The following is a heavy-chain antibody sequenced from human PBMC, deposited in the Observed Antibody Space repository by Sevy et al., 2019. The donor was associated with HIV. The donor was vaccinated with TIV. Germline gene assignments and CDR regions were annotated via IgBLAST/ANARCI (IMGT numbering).Heavy chain of an antibody. CDR2: IGTLDDT. Sequence: GGSLRLSCAGYGFSFSGSDMHWVRQSTGKGLEWISSIGTLDDTFYAESVKGRISISRDKDKSTLYLQMSSLRVGDTARYYSIRGLQSHCGMTACSLDHWGQGTLVTVSS. V-gene: IGHV3-13*04. D-gene: IGHD2-21*01. J-gene: IGHJ4*02. CDR1: GFSFSGSD. CDR3: IRGLQSHCGMTACSLDH.